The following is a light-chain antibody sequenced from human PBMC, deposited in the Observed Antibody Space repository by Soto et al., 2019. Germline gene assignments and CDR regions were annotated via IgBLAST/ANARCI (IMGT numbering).Light chain of an antibody. J-gene: IGKJ1*01. CDR1: QSISSY. CDR3: QLCYSTPPWT. V-gene: IGKV1-39*01. Sequence: IQMTQSPYSLSASVGDRVTITCRASQSISSYLNWYPQKPGKAPKLLIYAASSLQSGVPSRFSGSASGADFTLTISTLQPEDFATYYCQLCYSTPPWTFGQVTKVEIK. CDR2: AAS.